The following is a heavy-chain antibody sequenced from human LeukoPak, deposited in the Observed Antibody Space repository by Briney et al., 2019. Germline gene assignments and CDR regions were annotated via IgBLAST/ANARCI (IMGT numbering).Heavy chain of an antibody. J-gene: IGHJ4*02. CDR3: ARVTSYLHYFDY. Sequence: PGGSLRLSCAASGFTFSMYEMNWVRQAPGKGLEWVSYIRSSGSTINYADSVKGRFTISRDNTKNSLYLQMNSLRAEDTAVYYCARVTSYLHYFDYWGQGTLVTVSS. CDR1: GFTFSMYE. D-gene: IGHD2-2*01. CDR2: IRSSGSTI. V-gene: IGHV3-48*03.